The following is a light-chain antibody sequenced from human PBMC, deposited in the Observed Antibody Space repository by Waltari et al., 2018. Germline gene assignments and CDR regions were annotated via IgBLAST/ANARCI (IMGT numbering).Light chain of an antibody. Sequence: EIVLPQSPATLSLSPGARPTLSCRASQSVSSYLAWYQQKPGQAPRLLIYDASNRATGIPARFSGSGSGTDFTLTISSLEPEDFAVYYCQQRSNWPLTFGGGTKVEIK. CDR3: QQRSNWPLT. CDR2: DAS. CDR1: QSVSSY. J-gene: IGKJ4*01. V-gene: IGKV3-11*01.